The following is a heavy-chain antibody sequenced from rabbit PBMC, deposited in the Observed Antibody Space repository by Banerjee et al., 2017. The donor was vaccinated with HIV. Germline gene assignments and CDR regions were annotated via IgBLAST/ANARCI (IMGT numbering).Heavy chain of an antibody. D-gene: IGHD2-1*01. Sequence: QEQLEESGGELVKPEGSLTITCTASGFDFSSNEMCWVRQAPGKGLEWIGCIYTDSGGSTWYATWVDGRFPISRSTSLNTVDLKMTSLTAADTATYFCARVLDDYGDGPYYFNLWGQGTLVTVS. J-gene: IGHJ4*01. V-gene: IGHV1S47*01. CDR3: ARVLDDYGDGPYYFNL. CDR2: IYTDSGGST. CDR1: GFDFSSNE.